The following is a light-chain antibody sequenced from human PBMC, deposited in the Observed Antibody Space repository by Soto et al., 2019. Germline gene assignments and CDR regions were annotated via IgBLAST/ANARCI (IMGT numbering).Light chain of an antibody. V-gene: IGLV2-14*01. CDR3: SSYTSSSTPPYV. Sequence: ALTQPASVSGSPGQSITISCTGTSSDVGGYNYVSWYQQHPGKAPKLMIYDVSNRPSGVSNRFSGSKSGNTASLTISGLQAEDEADYYCSSYTSSSTPPYVFGTGTKLTVL. CDR2: DVS. CDR1: SSDVGGYNY. J-gene: IGLJ1*01.